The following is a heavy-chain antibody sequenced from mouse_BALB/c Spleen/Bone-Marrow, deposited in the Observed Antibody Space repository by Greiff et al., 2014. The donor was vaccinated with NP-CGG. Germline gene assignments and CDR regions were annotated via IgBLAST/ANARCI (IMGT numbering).Heavy chain of an antibody. D-gene: IGHD1-1*01. Sequence: EVMLVESGGGLVQPKGSLKLSCAASGFTFNTYAMNWVRQAPGKGLEWVALIRSKSNNYATYYADSVKDRFTISRDDSQSMLYLQMNNLKTEDTAMYYCVRYYGSSYYYAMDYWGQGTSVTVSS. J-gene: IGHJ4*01. CDR2: IRSKSNNYAT. CDR3: VRYYGSSYYYAMDY. V-gene: IGHV10-1*02. CDR1: GFTFNTYA.